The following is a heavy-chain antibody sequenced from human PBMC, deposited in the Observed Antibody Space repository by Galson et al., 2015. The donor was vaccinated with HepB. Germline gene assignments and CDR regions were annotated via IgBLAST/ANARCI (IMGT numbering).Heavy chain of an antibody. CDR1: GYTFTDYY. Sequence: SVKVSCKASGYTFTDYYLHWVRQAPGQGLEWMGWINPNSIGVTYSQKFQGRVTMTRDTSISTAYMELRRLRSDDTAVYYCAREERFVGDFGGYPSGYGMDVWGQGTTVTVS. CDR2: INPNSIGV. D-gene: IGHD4-17*01. CDR3: AREERFVGDFGGYPSGYGMDV. J-gene: IGHJ6*02. V-gene: IGHV1-2*02.